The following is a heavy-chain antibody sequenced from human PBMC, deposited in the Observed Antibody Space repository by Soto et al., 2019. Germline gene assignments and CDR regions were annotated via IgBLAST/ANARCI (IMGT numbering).Heavy chain of an antibody. CDR1: GYSFTSYW. J-gene: IGHJ4*02. D-gene: IGHD2-2*01. Sequence: GESLKISCKGSGYSFTSYWIGWVRQMPGKGLEWMGIIYPGDSDTRYSPSFQGQVTISADKSISTAYLQWSSLKASDTAMYYCARHGVVVPAAIGTVDYWGQGTLVTVS. CDR2: IYPGDSDT. CDR3: ARHGVVVPAAIGTVDY. V-gene: IGHV5-51*01.